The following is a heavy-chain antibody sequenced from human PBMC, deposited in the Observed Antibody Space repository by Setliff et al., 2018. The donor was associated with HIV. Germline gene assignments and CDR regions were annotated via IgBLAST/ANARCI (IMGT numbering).Heavy chain of an antibody. CDR2: INQDGSRK. V-gene: IGHV3-7*01. CDR1: GFTFSNYW. D-gene: IGHD1-26*01. J-gene: IGHJ4*02. Sequence: LRLSCAASGFTFSNYWIIWVRQAPGKGLEWVANINQDGSRKYYVDSVKGRFTISRDNAKNSLYLQMNSLTADDTAVYYCARDSGTTMGASGPGYWGQGTLVTVSS. CDR3: ARDSGTTMGASGPGY.